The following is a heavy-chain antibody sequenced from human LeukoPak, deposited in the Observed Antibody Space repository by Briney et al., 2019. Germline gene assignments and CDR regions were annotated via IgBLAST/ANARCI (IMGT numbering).Heavy chain of an antibody. Sequence: SETLSLTCAVSGGSISSSNWWSWVRQPPGKGLEWIGEIYHSGSTYYNPSLKSRVTISVDRSKNQFSLKLSSVTAADTAVYSCARETNWHYFDSWGQGTLVTVSS. CDR3: ARETNWHYFDS. CDR1: GGSISSSNW. V-gene: IGHV4-4*02. D-gene: IGHD7-27*01. J-gene: IGHJ4*02. CDR2: IYHSGST.